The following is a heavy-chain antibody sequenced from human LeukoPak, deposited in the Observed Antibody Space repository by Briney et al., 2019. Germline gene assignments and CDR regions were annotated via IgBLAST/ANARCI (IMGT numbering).Heavy chain of an antibody. J-gene: IGHJ4*02. CDR3: ARDRSGYDGSQAIDY. V-gene: IGHV3-9*01. CDR2: ISWNSGSI. CDR1: GFTFDDYA. Sequence: SLRLSCAASGFTFDDYAMHWVRQAPGKGLEWVSGISWNSGSIGYADSVKGRFTISRDNAKNSLYLQMNSLRAEDTAVYYCARDRSGYDGSQAIDYWGQGTLVTVSS. D-gene: IGHD5-12*01.